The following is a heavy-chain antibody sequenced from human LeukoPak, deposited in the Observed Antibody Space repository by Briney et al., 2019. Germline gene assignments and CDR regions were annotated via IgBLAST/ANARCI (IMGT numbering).Heavy chain of an antibody. J-gene: IGHJ5*02. CDR3: ARGDPAYGSGSYYNWGFDP. Sequence: GASVKVSCKASGYTFTGYYMHWVRQAPGQGLEWMGWINPNSGGTNYAQKFQGWVTMTRDTSISTAYMELSRPRSDDTAVYYCARGDPAYGSGSYYNWGFDPWGQGTLVTVSS. CDR1: GYTFTGYY. CDR2: INPNSGGT. V-gene: IGHV1-2*04. D-gene: IGHD3-10*01.